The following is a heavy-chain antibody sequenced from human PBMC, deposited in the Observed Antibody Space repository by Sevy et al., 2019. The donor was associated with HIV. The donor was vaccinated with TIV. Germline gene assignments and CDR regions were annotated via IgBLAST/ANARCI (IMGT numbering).Heavy chain of an antibody. CDR1: GFTFSSYS. J-gene: IGHJ4*02. D-gene: IGHD4-17*01. Sequence: GGSLRLSCAASGFTFSSYSMNWVHQAPGKGLEWVSSISSSSSYIYYTDSVKGRFTISRDNAKNSLYLQMNSLRAEDTAVYYCARELGDYVRGGLDYWGQGTLVTVSS. CDR3: ARELGDYVRGGLDY. V-gene: IGHV3-21*01. CDR2: ISSSSSYI.